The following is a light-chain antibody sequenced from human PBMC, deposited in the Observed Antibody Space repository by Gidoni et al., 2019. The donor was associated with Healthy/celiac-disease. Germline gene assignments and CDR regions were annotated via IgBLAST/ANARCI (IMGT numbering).Light chain of an antibody. J-gene: IGKJ4*01. CDR3: QQRSNWLT. V-gene: IGKV3-11*01. CDR2: DAS. Sequence: EIVLTQSPATLSLSPGERATFSCRANQSVSSYLAWYQQKPGQTPRLLIDDASNRATGIPARFSGSGSGTDFTLTISSLEPEEFAVYYCQQRSNWLTFGGGTKVEIK. CDR1: QSVSSY.